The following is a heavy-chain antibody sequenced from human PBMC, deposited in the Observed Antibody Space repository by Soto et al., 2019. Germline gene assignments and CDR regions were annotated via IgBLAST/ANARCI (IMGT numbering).Heavy chain of an antibody. CDR1: GYTFTSYG. J-gene: IGHJ5*02. CDR2: ISAYNGNT. Sequence: ASVKVSCKASGYTFTSYGLSWVRQALGQGLEWMGWISAYNGNTNYAQKLQGRVTMTTDTSTSTAYMELRSLRSDDTAVYYCARALWFGAGNWFDPWGQGTLVTVSS. V-gene: IGHV1-18*01. CDR3: ARALWFGAGNWFDP. D-gene: IGHD3-10*01.